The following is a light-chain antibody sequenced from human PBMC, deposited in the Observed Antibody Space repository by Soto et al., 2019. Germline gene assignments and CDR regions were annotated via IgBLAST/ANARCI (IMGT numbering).Light chain of an antibody. Sequence: QYVLTQTPSVSAAPGQRVTISCSGSRSNVGENYVSWYQQFPGTAPQLVIYDDVKRSPGIPDRFSASKSGTSATLAITGLQTGDEADYYCGTWDNSLSAGLFGTGTQLTVL. V-gene: IGLV1-51*01. J-gene: IGLJ2*01. CDR3: GTWDNSLSAGL. CDR1: RSNVGENY. CDR2: DDV.